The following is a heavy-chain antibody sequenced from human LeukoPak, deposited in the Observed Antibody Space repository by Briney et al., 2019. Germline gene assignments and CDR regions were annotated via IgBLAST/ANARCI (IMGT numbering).Heavy chain of an antibody. CDR2: IKSRTDGGTT. J-gene: IGHJ4*02. D-gene: IGHD3-9*01. CDR3: STEPTYYDILTGYFDY. Sequence: GGSLRLSCAASGFTFSNAWMSWVRQAPGKGLEWVGRIKSRTDGGTTDYAAPVKGRFTISRDDSKNTLYLQMNSLKTEDTAVYYCSTEPTYYDILTGYFDYWGQGTLVTVSS. CDR1: GFTFSNAW. V-gene: IGHV3-15*01.